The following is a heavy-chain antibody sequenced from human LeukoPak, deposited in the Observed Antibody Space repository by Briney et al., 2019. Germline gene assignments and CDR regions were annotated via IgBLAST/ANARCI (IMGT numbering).Heavy chain of an antibody. J-gene: IGHJ4*02. D-gene: IGHD6-13*01. V-gene: IGHV3-30*18. CDR1: GFTFSSYG. CDR2: ISYDGSNK. CDR3: AKDSSLHALDY. Sequence: GGSLRLSCAASGFTFSSYGMHWVRQAPAKGLEWVAVISYDGSNKYYADSVKGRFTISRDNSKNTLYLQMNSLRAEDTAVYYCAKDSSLHALDYWGQGTLVTVSS.